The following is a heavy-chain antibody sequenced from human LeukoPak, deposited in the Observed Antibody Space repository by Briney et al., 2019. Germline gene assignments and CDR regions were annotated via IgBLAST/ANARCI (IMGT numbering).Heavy chain of an antibody. J-gene: IGHJ4*02. V-gene: IGHV3-30-3*01. D-gene: IGHD6-6*01. CDR2: ISYDGSNK. Sequence: GGSLRLSCAASGFTFSSYAMHWVRQAPGKGLEWVAVISYDGSNKYYADSVKGRFTISRDNSKNTLYLQMNSLRAEDTAVYYCANPSVHFDYWGQGTLDTVSS. CDR1: GFTFSSYA. CDR3: ANPSVHFDY.